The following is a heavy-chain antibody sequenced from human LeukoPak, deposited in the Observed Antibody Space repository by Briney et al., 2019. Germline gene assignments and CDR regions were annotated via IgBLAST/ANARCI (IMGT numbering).Heavy chain of an antibody. V-gene: IGHV1-46*01. CDR3: ARDNSVGDNAWWFDP. D-gene: IGHD1-26*01. CDR2: INPTGGST. Sequence: ASVKVSCKASGYTFTTYGISWVRQAPGQGLEWMGLINPTGGSTGYAQKFQGRVTMTRDMSTSTDYMELSSLRSEDTAIYYCARDNSVGDNAWWFDPWGQGTLVTVSS. CDR1: GYTFTTYG. J-gene: IGHJ5*02.